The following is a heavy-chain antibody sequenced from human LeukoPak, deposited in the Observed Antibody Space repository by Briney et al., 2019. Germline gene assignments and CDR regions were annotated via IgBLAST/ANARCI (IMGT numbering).Heavy chain of an antibody. CDR1: GGSFSGYY. D-gene: IGHD6-13*01. Sequence: SETLSLTCAVYGGSFSGYYWSWIRQPPGKGLEWIGEINHSGSTNYNPSPKSRVTISVDTSKNQFSLKLSSVTAADTAVYYCARRGLAAAGTRAFDIWGQGTMVTVSS. CDR2: INHSGST. CDR3: ARRGLAAAGTRAFDI. J-gene: IGHJ3*02. V-gene: IGHV4-34*01.